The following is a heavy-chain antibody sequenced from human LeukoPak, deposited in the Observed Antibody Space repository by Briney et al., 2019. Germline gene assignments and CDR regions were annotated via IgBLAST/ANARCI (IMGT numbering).Heavy chain of an antibody. Sequence: GGSLRLSCAASGFTFDDYGMSWVRQAPGKGLEWVSGINWNGGSTGYADSVKGRFTISRDNAKNSLYLQMNSLRAEDTAVYYWARDFLTYYDFWSGYYPDYFDYWGQGTLVTVSS. CDR3: ARDFLTYYDFWSGYYPDYFDY. CDR1: GFTFDDYG. D-gene: IGHD3-3*01. J-gene: IGHJ4*02. V-gene: IGHV3-20*04. CDR2: INWNGGST.